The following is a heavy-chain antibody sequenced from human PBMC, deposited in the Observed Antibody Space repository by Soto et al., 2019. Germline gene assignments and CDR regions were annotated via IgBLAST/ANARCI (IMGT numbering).Heavy chain of an antibody. CDR3: ASTVDTTMVTWALGN. V-gene: IGHV3-30*03. Sequence: QVQLVESGGGVVQPGRSLRLSCAAPRFIFISYGMHWDRQAPGKGLEWLAVTSYDGNNKYYGDSVKGRFTISRDESKNTLYLQMNSLRPEDTAVYYCASTVDTTMVTWALGNWGQGTLVTVSS. D-gene: IGHD5-18*01. J-gene: IGHJ1*01. CDR2: TSYDGNNK. CDR1: RFIFISYG.